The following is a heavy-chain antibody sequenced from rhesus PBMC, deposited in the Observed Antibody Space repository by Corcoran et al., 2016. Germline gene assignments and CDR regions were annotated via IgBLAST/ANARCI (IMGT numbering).Heavy chain of an antibody. CDR2: IDPSDSDT. CDR1: GYSFTSYW. CDR3: AKGGWGDLFDY. J-gene: IGHJ4*01. V-gene: IGHV5-20*01. Sequence: EVQLVQSGAEVKRPGESLKISCKTSGYSFTSYWILWVRQMPGKGLEWMGAIDPSDSDTRYNPSFQGQVTISADKSISTAYLQWSRLKASDTATYYCAKGGWGDLFDYWGQGVLVTVSS. D-gene: IGHD3-34*01.